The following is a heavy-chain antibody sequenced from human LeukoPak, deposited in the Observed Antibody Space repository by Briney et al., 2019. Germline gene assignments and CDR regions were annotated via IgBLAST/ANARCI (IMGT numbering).Heavy chain of an antibody. CDR3: ARRLTDNWYFDL. Sequence: SETLSLTCTVSSVPISGYFWSWFRQPPGKGLEWIGYIYNSRSTNYNPSLKSRVTISVDTSKNQFSLKLSSVTATDTAVYYCARRLTDNWYFDLWGRGTLVTVSS. J-gene: IGHJ2*01. D-gene: IGHD1-20*01. CDR2: IYNSRST. CDR1: SVPISGYF. V-gene: IGHV4-59*08.